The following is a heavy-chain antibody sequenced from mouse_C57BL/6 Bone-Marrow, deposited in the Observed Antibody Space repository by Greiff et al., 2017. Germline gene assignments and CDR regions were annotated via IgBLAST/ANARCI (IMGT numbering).Heavy chain of an antibody. J-gene: IGHJ4*01. V-gene: IGHV1-39*01. Sequence: VQLQQSGPELVKPGASVKISCKASGYSFTDYNMNWVKQSHGKSLEWIGVINPTYGTTSYNQKFKGKATLTVDQSSSTAYMQLNSLTSEDSAVYYCAGNYYGSSPYAMDYWGQGTSVTVSS. CDR3: AGNYYGSSPYAMDY. CDR2: INPTYGTT. CDR1: GYSFTDYN. D-gene: IGHD1-1*01.